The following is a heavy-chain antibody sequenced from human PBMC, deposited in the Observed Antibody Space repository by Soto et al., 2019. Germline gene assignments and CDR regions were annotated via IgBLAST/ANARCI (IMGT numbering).Heavy chain of an antibody. Sequence: SETLSLTCAVSGGSISSGGYSWSWIRQPPGKGLEWIGYIYHSGSTYYNPSLKSRVTISVDRSKNQFSLKLSSVTAADTAVYYCARGGDILTGYYGFDYWGQRTLVTVSS. CDR3: ARGGDILTGYYGFDY. D-gene: IGHD3-9*01. CDR2: IYHSGST. V-gene: IGHV4-30-2*01. J-gene: IGHJ4*02. CDR1: GGSISSGGYS.